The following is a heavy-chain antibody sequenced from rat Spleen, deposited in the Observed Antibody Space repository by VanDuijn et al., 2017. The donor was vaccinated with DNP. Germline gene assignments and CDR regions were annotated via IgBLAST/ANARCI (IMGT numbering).Heavy chain of an antibody. CDR1: GFTFSNYD. Sequence: EVQLVESGGGLVQPGGSLKLSCAASGFTFSNYDMAWVRQAPTKGLEWVASITNSGGSTYYRDSVKGRFTISRDNAKSTLYLQMDSLRSEDTATYYCTTEGLVSWGQGVMVTVSS. CDR3: TTEGLVS. CDR2: ITNSGGST. V-gene: IGHV5-27*01. J-gene: IGHJ2*01.